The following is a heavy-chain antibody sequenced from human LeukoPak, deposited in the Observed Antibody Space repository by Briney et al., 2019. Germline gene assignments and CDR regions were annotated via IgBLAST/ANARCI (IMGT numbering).Heavy chain of an antibody. CDR2: IYSGGST. J-gene: IGHJ4*02. CDR1: GFTVSSNY. V-gene: IGHV3-66*04. Sequence: PGGSLRLSCAASGFTVSSNYMSWVRQAPGKGLEWVSVIYSGGSTYYADSVKGRFTISRDNSKNTLYLQMNSLRAEDTAVYYCAKLLNYYDSSGPFDYWGQGTLVTVSS. CDR3: AKLLNYYDSSGPFDY. D-gene: IGHD3-22*01.